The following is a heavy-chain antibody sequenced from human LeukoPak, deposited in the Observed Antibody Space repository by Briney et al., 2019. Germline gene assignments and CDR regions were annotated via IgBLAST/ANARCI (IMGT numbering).Heavy chain of an antibody. J-gene: IGHJ3*01. CDR3: AKDPTGDYVGAFDF. CDR1: GFTFSTYG. CDR2: IWYDGSNK. D-gene: IGHD4-17*01. V-gene: IGHV3-33*06. Sequence: TGGSLRLACATSGFTFSTYGMHGVRQAPGKGLEWGAVIWYDGSNKYYVESVKGRFTNSRKNPKHTLYLPMSSLRAVDTAVYYCAKDPTGDYVGAFDFWGQGTMVTVSS.